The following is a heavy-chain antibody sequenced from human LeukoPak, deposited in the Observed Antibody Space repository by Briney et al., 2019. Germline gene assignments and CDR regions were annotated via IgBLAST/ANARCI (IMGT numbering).Heavy chain of an antibody. CDR3: ADSSRWFDWFDP. D-gene: IGHD6-13*01. Sequence: VASVKVSCKASGYTFTSYGISWVRQAPGQGLEWMGWISAYNGNTNYAQKLQGRVTMTRDTSISTAYMELSRLRSDDTAVYYCADSSRWFDWFDPWGQGTLVTVSS. CDR1: GYTFTSYG. V-gene: IGHV1-18*01. CDR2: ISAYNGNT. J-gene: IGHJ5*02.